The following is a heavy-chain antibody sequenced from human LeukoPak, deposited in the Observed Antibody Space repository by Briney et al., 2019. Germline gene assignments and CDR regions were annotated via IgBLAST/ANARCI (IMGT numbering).Heavy chain of an antibody. V-gene: IGHV3-30-3*01. Sequence: GGSLRLSCAASGFTFSSYAMSWVRQAPGKGLEWVAVISYDGSNKYYADSVRGRFTISRDNSKNTLYMQMNSLGAEDTAVYYCARDFSDKPYDYWGQGTQVTVSS. CDR2: ISYDGSNK. CDR1: GFTFSSYA. D-gene: IGHD1-26*01. J-gene: IGHJ4*02. CDR3: ARDFSDKPYDY.